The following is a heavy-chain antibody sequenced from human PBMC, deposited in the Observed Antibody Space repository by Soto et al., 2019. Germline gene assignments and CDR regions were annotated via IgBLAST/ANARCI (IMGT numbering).Heavy chain of an antibody. J-gene: IGHJ6*03. D-gene: IGHD6-13*01. CDR1: GFTFSSYG. V-gene: IGHV3-64*01. CDR2: ISNNGAHT. CDR3: ARRGYGSRWPNVYMDV. Sequence: GGSLRLSCAASGFTFSSYGMHWVRQAPGKGLEYVSGISNNGAHTDYAKSVKGRFTISRDNSENTLYLQMGSLRAEDMALFYFARRGYGSRWPNVYMDVWGKGTTVTVSS.